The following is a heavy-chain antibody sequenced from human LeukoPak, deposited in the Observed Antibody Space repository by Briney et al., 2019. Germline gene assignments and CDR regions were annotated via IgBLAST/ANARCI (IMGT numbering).Heavy chain of an antibody. V-gene: IGHV3-23*01. J-gene: IGHJ6*02. CDR1: GFTFSSYA. D-gene: IGHD1-26*01. Sequence: GGSLRLSCAASGFTFSSYAMSWVRQAPGKGLEWVSALSASGGITSYADSVRGRFTVSRDNSKNTLYLQMNSLRAEDTAVYFCAKVMGLWEATYYYGVDVWGQGTTVTVSS. CDR3: AKVMGLWEATYYYGVDV. CDR2: LSASGGIT.